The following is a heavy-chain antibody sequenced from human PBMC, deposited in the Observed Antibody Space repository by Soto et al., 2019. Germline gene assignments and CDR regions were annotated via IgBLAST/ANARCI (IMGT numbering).Heavy chain of an antibody. J-gene: IGHJ5*02. CDR3: ARRGTYYDILTGQTGNWFDP. CDR1: GGSISSGGYY. V-gene: IGHV4-31*03. D-gene: IGHD3-9*01. Sequence: PSETLSLTCTVSGGSISSGGYYWSWIRQHPGKGLEWIGYIYYSGSTYYNPSLKSRVTISVDTSKNQFSLKLSSVTAADTAVYYCARRGTYYDILTGQTGNWFDPWGQGTLVTVSS. CDR2: IYYSGST.